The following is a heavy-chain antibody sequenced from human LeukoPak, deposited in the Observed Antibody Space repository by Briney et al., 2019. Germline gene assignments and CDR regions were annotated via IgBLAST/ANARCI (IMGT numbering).Heavy chain of an antibody. J-gene: IGHJ2*01. CDR1: GFTFSSYS. Sequence: KPGGSLRLSCAASGFTFSSYSMNWVRQAPGKGLEWVSSISSGGNYIYYADSVKGRFTISRDNAKNSLYLQMNSLRAEETAVYYCARAGILVAGTDWYFDLWGRGTLATVSS. V-gene: IGHV3-21*01. CDR2: ISSGGNYI. D-gene: IGHD6-19*01. CDR3: ARAGILVAGTDWYFDL.